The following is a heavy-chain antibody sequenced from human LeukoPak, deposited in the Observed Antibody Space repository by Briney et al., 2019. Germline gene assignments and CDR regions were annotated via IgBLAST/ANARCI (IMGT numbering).Heavy chain of an antibody. J-gene: IGHJ5*02. CDR2: IYHSGST. CDR1: GYSISSGYY. Sequence: SETLSLTCAVSGYSISSGYYWGWIRQPPGKGLEWIGSIYHSGSTYYNPSLKSRVTISVDTSKNQFSLKLSSETAADTAVYYCAKAGGWSSSWRNWFDPWGQGTLVTVSS. CDR3: AKAGGWSSSWRNWFDP. D-gene: IGHD6-13*01. V-gene: IGHV4-38-2*01.